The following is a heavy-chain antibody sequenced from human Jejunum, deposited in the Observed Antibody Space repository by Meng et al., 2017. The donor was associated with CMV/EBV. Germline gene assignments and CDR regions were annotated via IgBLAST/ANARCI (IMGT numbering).Heavy chain of an antibody. D-gene: IGHD5-12*01. CDR3: ARENSGYDY. V-gene: IGHV4-4*07. CDR2: SYTSGIT. Sequence: LRESGPVRVNPSESLSLTVTVSGGSISTYYWAWIRQPAGKVLEWIGRSYTSGITHYNPSLKSRVTMSVDTSKNQFSLKLSSVTAADTAVYYCARENSGYDYWGQGTLVTVSS. CDR1: GGSISTYY. J-gene: IGHJ4*02.